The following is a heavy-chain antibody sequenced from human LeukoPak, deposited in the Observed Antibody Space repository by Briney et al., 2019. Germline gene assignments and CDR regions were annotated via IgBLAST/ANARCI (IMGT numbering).Heavy chain of an antibody. CDR3: ARSSGQLVYFDY. CDR2: IYYSGST. Sequence: SETLSLTCTVSGGSISSYYWSWIRQPPGKGLEWIGYIYYSGSTNYNPSLKSRVTISVDTSKNQFSLKLSSVTAADTAVYYCARSSGQLVYFDYWGQGTLVTVSS. V-gene: IGHV4-59*08. CDR1: GGSISSYY. J-gene: IGHJ4*02. D-gene: IGHD6-13*01.